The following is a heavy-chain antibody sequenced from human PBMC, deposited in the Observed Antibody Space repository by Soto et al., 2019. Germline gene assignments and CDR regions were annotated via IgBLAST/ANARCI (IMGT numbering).Heavy chain of an antibody. J-gene: IGHJ6*02. D-gene: IGHD2-15*01. CDR1: GFTFNSYA. Sequence: GGSLRLSCAASGFTFNSYAMSWVRQAPGKGLEWVSDISGSGGSTYYADSVKGRFTISRDNSKNTLYLQMNSLRAEDTAIYYCAKVGNYYQYGMGVWGQGTTVTVSS. CDR2: ISGSGGST. V-gene: IGHV3-23*01. CDR3: AKVGNYYQYGMGV.